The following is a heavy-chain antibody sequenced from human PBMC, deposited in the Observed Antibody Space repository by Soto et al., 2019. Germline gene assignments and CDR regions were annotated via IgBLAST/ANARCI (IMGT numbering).Heavy chain of an antibody. J-gene: IGHJ4*02. CDR1: GFTFSSFW. V-gene: IGHV3-7*01. CDR3: ARYSVTAASTD. D-gene: IGHD6-13*01. CDR2: IKQDGREK. Sequence: EIQLVESGGDLVQPGGSLRLSCAASGFTFSSFWMRWVRQAPGKGLEWVASIKQDGREKYYLDSVRGRFTISRDNGKNSLYLQMKSLRVEDTALYYCARYSVTAASTDWGQGTLVAVSS.